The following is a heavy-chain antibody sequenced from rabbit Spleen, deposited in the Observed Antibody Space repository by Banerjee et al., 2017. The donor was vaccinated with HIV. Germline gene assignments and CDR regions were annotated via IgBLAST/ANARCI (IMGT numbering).Heavy chain of an antibody. CDR1: GFSFSDRDV. CDR3: ARDAGSGAYIDVYFDL. V-gene: IGHV1S45*01. D-gene: IGHD8-1*01. CDR2: IFTGNVKT. J-gene: IGHJ4*01. Sequence: QEELEESGGGLVKPEGSLTLTCKASGFSFSDRDVMCWVRQAPGKGLEWIGCIFTGNVKTYYASWAKGRFTISKTSSTTVTLQMTSLIVADTATYFCARDAGSGAYIDVYFDLWGQGTLVTVS.